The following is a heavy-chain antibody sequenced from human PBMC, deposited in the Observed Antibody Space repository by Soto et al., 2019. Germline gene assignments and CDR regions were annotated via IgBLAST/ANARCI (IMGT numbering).Heavy chain of an antibody. J-gene: IGHJ3*02. Sequence: ETLSLTCTVSGGSISSYYWSWIRQPPGKGLEWIGYIYHSGSTNYNPSLKSRVTISVDTSKNQFSLKLTSVNAADTAVYYCASNGYDRYDAFDIWGQGTMVTVSS. CDR2: IYHSGST. CDR3: ASNGYDRYDAFDI. D-gene: IGHD5-12*01. CDR1: GGSISSYY. V-gene: IGHV4-59*01.